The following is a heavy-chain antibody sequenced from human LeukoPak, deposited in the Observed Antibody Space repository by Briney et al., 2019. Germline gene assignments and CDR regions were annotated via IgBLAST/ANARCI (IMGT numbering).Heavy chain of an antibody. V-gene: IGHV3-30*18. Sequence: GGSLRLSCAASGFTFSSYEMNWVRQAPGKGLEWVAVISYDGSNQYYADTVKGRFTISRDNSKNTLYLQMNSLRAEDTAVYYCAKDRLGALYYYDSSGYYRFDYWGQGTLVTVSS. J-gene: IGHJ4*01. CDR1: GFTFSSYE. D-gene: IGHD3-22*01. CDR3: AKDRLGALYYYDSSGYYRFDY. CDR2: ISYDGSNQ.